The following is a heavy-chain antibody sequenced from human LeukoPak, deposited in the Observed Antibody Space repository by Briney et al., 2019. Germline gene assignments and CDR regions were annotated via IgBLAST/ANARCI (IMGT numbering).Heavy chain of an antibody. J-gene: IGHJ4*02. CDR2: ISGSGGST. CDR1: GFTFSSYA. D-gene: IGHD5-18*01. CDR3: AKVMGNVDTAMGYFGY. Sequence: RAGGSLRLPCAASGFTFSSYAMSWVRQAPGKGLEWVSAISGSGGSTYYADSVKGRFTISRDNSKNTLYLQMNSLRAEDTAVYYCAKVMGNVDTAMGYFGYWGQGTLVTVSS. V-gene: IGHV3-23*01.